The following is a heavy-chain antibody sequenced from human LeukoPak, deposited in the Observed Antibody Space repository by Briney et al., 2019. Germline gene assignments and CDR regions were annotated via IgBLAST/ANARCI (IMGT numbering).Heavy chain of an antibody. CDR2: IKHDGSEN. Sequence: PGGSLRLSCAASGFIFSNYWMSWVRQAPGKGLEWVANIKHDGSENYYVDSVKGRFTISKDNGKDSLYLQMNSLRAEDTAIYYCAKDAPDYGGYSGASWGQGTLVTVSS. CDR1: GFIFSNYW. V-gene: IGHV3-7*01. J-gene: IGHJ5*02. D-gene: IGHD4-23*01. CDR3: AKDAPDYGGYSGAS.